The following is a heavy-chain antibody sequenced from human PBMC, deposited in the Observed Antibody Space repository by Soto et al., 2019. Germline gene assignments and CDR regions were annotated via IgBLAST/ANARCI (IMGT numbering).Heavy chain of an antibody. CDR3: AKDLSSLGWLALGAPFDS. V-gene: IGHV3-23*01. D-gene: IGHD3-22*01. J-gene: IGHJ4*02. CDR1: GFTFSSYA. Sequence: VGSLRLSCAASGFTFSSYAMNWVRQAPGKGLEWVSSVSANGRNTYYADSVKGRFTVSRDKSKNALFLQVDSLRVEDTAIYYCAKDLSSLGWLALGAPFDSWGPGTLVNVPS. CDR2: VSANGRNT.